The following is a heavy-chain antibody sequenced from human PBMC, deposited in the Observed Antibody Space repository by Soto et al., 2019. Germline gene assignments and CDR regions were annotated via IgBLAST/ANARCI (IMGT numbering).Heavy chain of an antibody. CDR1: GGTFSSYA. CDR2: IIPIFGTA. D-gene: IGHD5-12*01. Sequence: QVQLVQSGAEVKKPGSSVKVSCKASGGTFSSYAISWVRQAPGQGLEWMGGIIPIFGTANYAQKFQGRVTITADESTSTAYMELSSLRSEDTAVYYCARAEYSGYRPPRYYYGMVVWGQGTTVTVSS. J-gene: IGHJ6*02. CDR3: ARAEYSGYRPPRYYYGMVV. V-gene: IGHV1-69*01.